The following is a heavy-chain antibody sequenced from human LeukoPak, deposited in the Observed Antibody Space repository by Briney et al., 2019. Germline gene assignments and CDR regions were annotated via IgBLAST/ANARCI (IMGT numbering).Heavy chain of an antibody. J-gene: IGHJ6*03. Sequence: SETLSLTCTVSGYSISSGYYWSCIRQPPGKGLEWIGYIYYSGSTNYNPSLKSRVTISVDTSKNQFSLKLSSVTAADTAVYYCAREGGYSYGYSGYYYMDVWGKGTTVTVSS. CDR2: IYYSGST. V-gene: IGHV4-61*01. CDR1: GYSISSGYY. D-gene: IGHD5-18*01. CDR3: AREGGYSYGYSGYYYMDV.